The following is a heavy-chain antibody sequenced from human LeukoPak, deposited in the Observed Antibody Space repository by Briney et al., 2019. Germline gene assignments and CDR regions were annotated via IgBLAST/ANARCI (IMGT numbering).Heavy chain of an antibody. D-gene: IGHD1-1*01. CDR2: INNDGSSA. V-gene: IGHV3-74*01. Sequence: GGSLRLSCAASGFTFNNYWIHWVRHVPGKGLVWVSRINNDGSSASYVDSVKGRFTISRDNAKNTLFLQMNSLRAEDTAVYYCARRGTGHGMDVWGQGTTVIVSS. CDR1: GFTFNNYW. J-gene: IGHJ6*02. CDR3: ARRGTGHGMDV.